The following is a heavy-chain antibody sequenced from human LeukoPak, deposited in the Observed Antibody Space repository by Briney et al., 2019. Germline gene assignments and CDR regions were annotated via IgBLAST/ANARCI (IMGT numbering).Heavy chain of an antibody. V-gene: IGHV3-48*04. CDR1: GFTFRNAW. CDR2: ISSSSSTI. CDR3: AGYGDYGAFDI. Sequence: DPGGSLRLSCAASGFTFRNAWMSWVRQAPGKGLEWVSYISSSSSTIYYAGSVKGRFTISRDNAKNSLYLQMHSLRAEDTAVYYCAGYGDYGAFDIWGQGTMVTVSS. J-gene: IGHJ3*02. D-gene: IGHD4-17*01.